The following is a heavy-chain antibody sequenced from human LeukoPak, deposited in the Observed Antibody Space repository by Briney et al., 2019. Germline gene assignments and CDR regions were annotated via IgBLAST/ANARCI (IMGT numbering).Heavy chain of an antibody. CDR1: GYSISSGYY. CDR3: ARGGYGGTDY. Sequence: SETLSLTCTVSGYSISSGYYWGWIRQPPGKGLEWIGSGSTYYNPSLKSRVTISVDTSKNQFSLKLSSVTAADTAVYYCARGGYGGTDYWGQGTLVTVSS. V-gene: IGHV4-38-2*02. J-gene: IGHJ4*02. CDR2: SGST. D-gene: IGHD4-23*01.